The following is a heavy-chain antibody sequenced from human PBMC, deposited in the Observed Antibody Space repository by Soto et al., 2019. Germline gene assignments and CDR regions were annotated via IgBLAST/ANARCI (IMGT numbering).Heavy chain of an antibody. CDR1: GFTFDDYA. J-gene: IGHJ4*02. Sequence: EVQLVESGGVVVQPGGSLRLSCAASGFTFDDYAMHWVRQAPGKGLEWVSLISWDGGSTYYADSVKGRFTSSRDNSKNSLYLQMNSLRTEDTAWYYCAKDILPDYGGNSESYTFDYWRQETLVTVSS. CDR3: AKDILPDYGGNSESYTFDY. V-gene: IGHV3-43*01. CDR2: ISWDGGST. D-gene: IGHD4-17*01.